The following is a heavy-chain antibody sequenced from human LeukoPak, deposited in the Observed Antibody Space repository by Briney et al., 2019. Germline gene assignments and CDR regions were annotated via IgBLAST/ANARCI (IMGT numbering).Heavy chain of an antibody. CDR2: IYHSGST. CDR3: ARGYGSGLWFDP. Sequence: SETLSLTCAVSGGSISSGGYSWSWIRQPPEKGLEWIGYIYHSGSTYYNPSLKSRVTISVDRSKNQFSLKLSSVTAADTAVYYCARGYGSGLWFDPWGQGTLVTVSS. D-gene: IGHD3-10*01. CDR1: GGSISSGGYS. V-gene: IGHV4-30-2*01. J-gene: IGHJ5*02.